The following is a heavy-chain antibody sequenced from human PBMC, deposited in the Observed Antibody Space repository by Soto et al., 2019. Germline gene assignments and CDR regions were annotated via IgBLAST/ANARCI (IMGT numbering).Heavy chain of an antibody. D-gene: IGHD6-19*01. CDR2: VSHDGRNT. CDR1: GFTFSDYA. J-gene: IGHJ4*02. Sequence: VQLVESGGGVVQPGRSLRLSCAASGFTFSDYAMHWVRQAPDKGLEWVAVVSHDGRNTHYADSVKGRFTISRDSSKNTVCLEMTSLRADDTAVYYCAKGGRQWLVTSDFNYWGQGALVTVSS. CDR3: AKGGRQWLVTSDFNY. V-gene: IGHV3-30*18.